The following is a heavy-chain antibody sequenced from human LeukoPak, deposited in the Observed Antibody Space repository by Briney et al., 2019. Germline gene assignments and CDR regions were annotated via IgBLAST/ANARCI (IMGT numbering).Heavy chain of an antibody. Sequence: GGSLRLSCAASGFTFSNAWMNWVRQAPGKGLEWVSSISSSSSYIYYADSVKGRFTISRDNAKNSLYLQMNSLRAEDTAVYYCARCGSSSPIDYWGQGTLVTVSS. CDR1: GFTFSNAW. D-gene: IGHD6-13*01. CDR2: ISSSSSYI. CDR3: ARCGSSSPIDY. J-gene: IGHJ4*02. V-gene: IGHV3-21*01.